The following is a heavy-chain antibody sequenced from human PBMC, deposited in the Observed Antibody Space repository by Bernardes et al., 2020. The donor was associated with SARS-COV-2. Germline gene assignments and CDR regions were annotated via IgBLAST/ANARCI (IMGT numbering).Heavy chain of an antibody. J-gene: IGHJ6*03. CDR3: ARSRYYMDV. D-gene: IGHD6-25*01. V-gene: IGHV4-34*01. Sequence: SETLSLTCAVYGGSFSGYYWSWIRQPPGKGLEWIGEINHSGSTNYNPSLKSRVTIPVDTSKNQFSLKLSSVTAADTAVYYCARSRYYMDVWGKGTTVTVSS. CDR1: GGSFSGYY. CDR2: INHSGST.